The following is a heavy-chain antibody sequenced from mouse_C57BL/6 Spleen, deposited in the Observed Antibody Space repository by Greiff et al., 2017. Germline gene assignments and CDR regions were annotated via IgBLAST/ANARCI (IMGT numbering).Heavy chain of an antibody. D-gene: IGHD1-1*01. CDR3: ASPFYYYGSAY. Sequence: VQLQQSGAELARPGASVKLSCKASGYTFTSYGISWVKQRTGQGLEWIGEIYPRSGNTYYNEKFKGKATLTADKSSSTAYMELRSLTSEDSAVYFCASPFYYYGSAYWGQGTLVTVSA. CDR1: GYTFTSYG. CDR2: IYPRSGNT. J-gene: IGHJ3*01. V-gene: IGHV1-81*01.